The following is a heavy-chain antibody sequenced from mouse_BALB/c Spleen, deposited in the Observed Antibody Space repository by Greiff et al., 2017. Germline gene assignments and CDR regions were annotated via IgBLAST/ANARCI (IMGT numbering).Heavy chain of an antibody. CDR3: ARSSPYYDYDRGYAMDY. D-gene: IGHD2-4*01. Sequence: QVQLQQPGAELVKPGASVKLSCKASGYTFTSYWMHWVKQRPGQGLEWIGEIDPSDSYTNYNQKFKGKATLTVDKSSSTAYMQLSSLTSEDSAVYYCARSSPYYDYDRGYAMDYWGQGTSVTVSS. CDR2: IDPSDSYT. J-gene: IGHJ4*01. V-gene: IGHV1-69*02. CDR1: GYTFTSYW.